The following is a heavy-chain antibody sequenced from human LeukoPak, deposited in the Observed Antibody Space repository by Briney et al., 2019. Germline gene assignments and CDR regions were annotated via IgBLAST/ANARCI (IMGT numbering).Heavy chain of an antibody. CDR1: GFTFSDYY. V-gene: IGHV3-11*04. J-gene: IGHJ4*02. CDR2: ISSSGSTI. D-gene: IGHD5-18*01. Sequence: LGGSLRLSCAASGFTFSDYYMSWIRQAPGKGLEWVSYISSSGSTIYYADSVKGRFTISRDNARNSLYLQMNSLRAEDTAVYYCACSGYSYGNFDYWGQGTLVTVSS. CDR3: ACSGYSYGNFDY.